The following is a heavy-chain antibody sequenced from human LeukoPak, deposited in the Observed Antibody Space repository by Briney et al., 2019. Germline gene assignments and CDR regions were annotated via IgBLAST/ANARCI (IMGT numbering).Heavy chain of an antibody. Sequence: SGRSLRLSCAASGFTFSTFTMHWVRQAPGKGLEWVAVISYDGSNKNYADSVKGRFTISRDNSKNTLYLQMNSLRGEDTALYYCARQDDHSFDYWGQGTLVPVSS. J-gene: IGHJ4*02. V-gene: IGHV3-30*04. CDR2: ISYDGSNK. CDR1: GFTFSTFT. D-gene: IGHD1-1*01. CDR3: ARQDDHSFDY.